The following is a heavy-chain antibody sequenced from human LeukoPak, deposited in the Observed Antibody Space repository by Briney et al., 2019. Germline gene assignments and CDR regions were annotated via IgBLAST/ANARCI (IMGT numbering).Heavy chain of an antibody. CDR2: INSNSGDT. D-gene: IGHD2-15*01. Sequence: ASVKVSCKASGYTFSDYYLHWVREAPGQGLEWMGWINSNSGDTDYAQKFQGRVTMTRDTSISTAYMELSRLTSDDTAVYYCARGYCSGGSCYHFDYWGQGTLVTVSS. V-gene: IGHV1-2*02. CDR1: GYTFSDYY. J-gene: IGHJ4*02. CDR3: ARGYCSGGSCYHFDY.